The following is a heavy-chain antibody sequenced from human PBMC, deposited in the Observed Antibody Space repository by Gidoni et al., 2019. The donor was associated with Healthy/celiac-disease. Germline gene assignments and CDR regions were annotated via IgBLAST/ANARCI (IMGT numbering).Heavy chain of an antibody. CDR2: ISSSSSYI. CDR3: ARDPNYGGNSNP. Sequence: EVQLVESGGGLVKPGGSLRLSCAASGFTFSSYSMNWVRQAPGKGLEWVSSISSSSSYIYYADSVKGRFTISRDNAKNSLYLQMNSLRAEDTAVYYCARDPNYGGNSNPWGQGTLVTVSS. J-gene: IGHJ5*02. D-gene: IGHD4-17*01. CDR1: GFTFSSYS. V-gene: IGHV3-21*01.